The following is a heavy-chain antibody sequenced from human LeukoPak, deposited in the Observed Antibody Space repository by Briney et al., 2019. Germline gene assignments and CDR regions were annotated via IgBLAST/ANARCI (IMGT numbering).Heavy chain of an antibody. V-gene: IGHV3-53*01. CDR2: IYSGGRI. D-gene: IGHD3-10*01. CDR3: ARLWFGEEGGFDY. J-gene: IGHJ4*02. CDR1: GFTFSSYA. Sequence: GGSLRLSCAASGFTFSSYAMRWVRQAPGRGLEWVSVIYSGGRIYYADSVKGRFTISRDNSKNTLYLQMNSLRAEDTAVYYCARLWFGEEGGFDYWGQGTLVTVSS.